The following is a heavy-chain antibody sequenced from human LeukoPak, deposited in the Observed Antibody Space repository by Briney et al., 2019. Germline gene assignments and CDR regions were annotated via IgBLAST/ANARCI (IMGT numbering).Heavy chain of an antibody. Sequence: ASVEVSCKASGYTFSDHYIQWVRQAPGQGFDWLGWINPNSAGTDYARKFRGRVTMTRDMSLSTAYMELTRLTYDDTAVYYCARGALDPETVTNYFEYWAQGTLVTVSS. J-gene: IGHJ4*02. D-gene: IGHD4-17*01. CDR2: INPNSAGT. CDR1: GYTFSDHY. V-gene: IGHV1-2*02. CDR3: ARGALDPETVTNYFEY.